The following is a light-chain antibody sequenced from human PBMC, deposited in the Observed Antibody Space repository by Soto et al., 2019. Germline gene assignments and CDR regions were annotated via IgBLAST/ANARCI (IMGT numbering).Light chain of an antibody. J-gene: IGLJ1*01. CDR2: QDT. Sequence: SSELTQPHSVSGSPGQTATITCSGDKLGNKYTSWYQQKPGQSPVLVIYQDTRRPSGIPERFSGSNSGNTATLTISGTQAMDEADYYCQAWDSSYVFGTGTKLTVL. CDR1: KLGNKY. CDR3: QAWDSSYV. V-gene: IGLV3-1*01.